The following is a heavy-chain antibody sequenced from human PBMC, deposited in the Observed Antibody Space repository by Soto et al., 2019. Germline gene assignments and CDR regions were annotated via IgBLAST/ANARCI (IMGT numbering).Heavy chain of an antibody. V-gene: IGHV3-23*01. CDR1: GFTFSSYA. J-gene: IGHJ4*02. D-gene: IGHD2-15*01. Sequence: EVQLLESGGGLVQPGGSLRLSFSGSGFTFSSYAIHWVRQAPEKGLEWVSGTTASGDRTYYGDSVKGRFTISRDNSKNTLYLQMNSLRADDTAVYYCATRDCGGGTCYFDYWGQGTLVTVSS. CDR2: TTASGDRT. CDR3: ATRDCGGGTCYFDY.